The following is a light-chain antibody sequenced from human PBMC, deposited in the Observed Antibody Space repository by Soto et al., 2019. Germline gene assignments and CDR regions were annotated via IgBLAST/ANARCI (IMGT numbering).Light chain of an antibody. J-gene: IGKJ1*01. CDR3: QQANSFPWT. CDR1: QGISNW. V-gene: IGKV1-12*02. Sequence: DIQLTQSPSSVSASVGDRVTVTCRASQGISNWLAWYQQKPGKAPKLLISAASSLQSGVPSRFSGSGSGTDFTLIISILQPEDFATYYCQQANSFPWTFGQGTKVEIK. CDR2: AAS.